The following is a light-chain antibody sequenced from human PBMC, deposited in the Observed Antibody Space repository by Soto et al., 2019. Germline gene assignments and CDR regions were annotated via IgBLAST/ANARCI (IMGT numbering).Light chain of an antibody. V-gene: IGKV3-15*01. J-gene: IGKJ5*01. Sequence: EIVMTQSPATLSVSPGDRATLSCRASQSVGSNLAWYQQKPGQAPRLLIYGASTRATGVPARFSGSGSGTEFTLTISSLQSEDFAVYYCQQYNKWPPITFGQGTRLEIK. CDR1: QSVGSN. CDR2: GAS. CDR3: QQYNKWPPIT.